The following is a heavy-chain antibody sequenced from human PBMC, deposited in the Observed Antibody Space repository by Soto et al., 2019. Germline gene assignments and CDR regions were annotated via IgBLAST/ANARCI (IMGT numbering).Heavy chain of an antibody. CDR2: ISYDGSNK. D-gene: IGHD3-16*01. Sequence: GGSLRLSCAASGFTFSSYGMHWVRQAPGKGLEWVAVISYDGSNKYYADSVKGRFTISRDNSKNTLYLQMNSLRAEDTAVYYCARDTFGLHYWGQGTLVTVSS. V-gene: IGHV3-30*03. J-gene: IGHJ4*02. CDR1: GFTFSSYG. CDR3: ARDTFGLHY.